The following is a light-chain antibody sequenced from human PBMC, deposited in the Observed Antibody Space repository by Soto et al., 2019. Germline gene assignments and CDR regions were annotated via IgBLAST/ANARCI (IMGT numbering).Light chain of an antibody. CDR2: GAS. V-gene: IGKV3-20*01. CDR1: QSISSSY. Sequence: EIVLTQSPGTLSLSPGERATLSCRASQSISSSYLAWYQQKPGQAPRLLIYGASSRATGIPDRFSGSGSGTDFTLTISRLEPEDFAVYYSQQYGRVYTFGQGTKLEIK. CDR3: QQYGRVYT. J-gene: IGKJ2*01.